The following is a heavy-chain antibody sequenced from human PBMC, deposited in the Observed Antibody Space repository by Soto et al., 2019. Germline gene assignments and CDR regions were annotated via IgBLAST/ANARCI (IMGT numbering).Heavy chain of an antibody. CDR3: PRIWYYYDSSGYYYAVFCY. CDR1: GFSLSTSGMC. V-gene: IGHV2-70*01. Sequence: GSGPALVNPTQTLTLTCTFSGFSLSTSGMCVSWIRPPPGKALEWLALIDWDDDKYYSTSLKTRLTISKDTSKNQVVLTMTNMDPVDTATYSCPRIWYYYDSSGYYYAVFCYWGQGTRVTVAS. CDR2: IDWDDDK. D-gene: IGHD3-22*01. J-gene: IGHJ4*02.